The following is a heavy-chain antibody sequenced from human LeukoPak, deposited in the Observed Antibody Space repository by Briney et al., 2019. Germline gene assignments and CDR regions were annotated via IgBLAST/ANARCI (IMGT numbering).Heavy chain of an antibody. J-gene: IGHJ4*02. D-gene: IGHD3-22*01. CDR3: AKLRDSSGYYWDY. V-gene: IGHV3-23*01. Sequence: GGSLRLSCAASGFIFSNYAMSWDRQAPGKGLEWVSAISGSGGSTYYADSVKGRFTISRDNSKNTLYLQMNSLRAEDTAVYYCAKLRDSSGYYWDYWGQGTLVTVSS. CDR2: ISGSGGST. CDR1: GFIFSNYA.